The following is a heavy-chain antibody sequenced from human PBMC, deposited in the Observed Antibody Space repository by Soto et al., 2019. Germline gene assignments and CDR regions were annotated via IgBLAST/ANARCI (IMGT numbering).Heavy chain of an antibody. CDR3: AKPPNHIVVVPASYMDV. CDR1: GFTFSSYA. CDR2: ISGSGGST. J-gene: IGHJ6*03. V-gene: IGHV3-23*01. Sequence: GGSLRLSCAASGFTFSSYAMSWVRQAPGKGLEWVSAISGSGGSTYYADSVKGRFTISRDNSMNTLYLQMNSLRAEDTAVYYCAKPPNHIVVVPASYMDVWGKGTTVTVSS. D-gene: IGHD2-2*01.